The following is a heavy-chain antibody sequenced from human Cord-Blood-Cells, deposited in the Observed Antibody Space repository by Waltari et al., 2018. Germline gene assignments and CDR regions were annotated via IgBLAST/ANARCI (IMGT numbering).Heavy chain of an antibody. CDR3: AREPDRWTGYSPVDD. Sequence: QVQLVQSGAEVKKPVSSVKVSCKASGGTFSSYAISWVRQAPRQGVEWMGRNNPILGIASDAPKLQGRITITEDKSTSTGYMWLISLRSEDTVVYYFAREPDRWTGYSPVDDWGQGTLVTVSS. V-gene: IGHV1-69*09. CDR2: NNPILGIA. D-gene: IGHD3-9*01. J-gene: IGHJ4*02. CDR1: GGTFSSYA.